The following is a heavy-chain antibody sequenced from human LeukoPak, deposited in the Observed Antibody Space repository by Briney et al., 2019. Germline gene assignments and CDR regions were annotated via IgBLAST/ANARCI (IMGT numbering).Heavy chain of an antibody. CDR2: INPRDGGT. D-gene: IGHD3-16*01. CDR3: ARDYVHYYYMDV. V-gene: IGHV1-46*01. CDR1: GYSFTSYY. J-gene: IGHJ6*03. Sequence: ASVKVSCKASGYSFTSYYMHWVRQAPGQGLDWVGVINPRDGGTTYAQKFQGRVTMTTDTSTSTAYMELRSLRSDDTAVYYCARDYVHYYYMDVWGKGTTVTVSS.